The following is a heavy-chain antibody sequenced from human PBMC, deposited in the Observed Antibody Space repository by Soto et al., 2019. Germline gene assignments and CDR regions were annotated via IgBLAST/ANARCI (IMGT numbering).Heavy chain of an antibody. CDR2: INHSGST. CDR1: GGSFSGYY. V-gene: IGHV4-34*01. CDR3: ARSGYSYGWSTLDY. Sequence: QVQLQQWGAGLLKPSETLSLTCAVYGGSFSGYYWSWIRQPPGKGLEWIGEINHSGSTNYNPSLKSRVTISVDTSKNQCSLKLCSVTAADTAVYYFARSGYSYGWSTLDYWGQGTLVTVSS. D-gene: IGHD5-18*01. J-gene: IGHJ4*02.